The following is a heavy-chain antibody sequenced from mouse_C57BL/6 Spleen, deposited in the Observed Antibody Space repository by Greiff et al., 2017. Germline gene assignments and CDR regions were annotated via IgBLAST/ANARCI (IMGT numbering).Heavy chain of an antibody. Sequence: QVHVKQSGAELAKPGASVKLSCKASGYTFTSYWMHWVKQRPGQGLEWIGYINPSSGYTKYNQKFKDKATLTADKSSSTAYMQLRSLTYEDSAVYYCAREDYDEGFAYWGQGTLVTVSA. D-gene: IGHD2-4*01. V-gene: IGHV1-7*01. CDR3: AREDYDEGFAY. CDR1: GYTFTSYW. J-gene: IGHJ3*01. CDR2: INPSSGYT.